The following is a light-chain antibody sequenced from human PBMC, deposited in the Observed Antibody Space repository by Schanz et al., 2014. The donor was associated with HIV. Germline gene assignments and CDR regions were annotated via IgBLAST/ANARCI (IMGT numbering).Light chain of an antibody. J-gene: IGKJ2*01. V-gene: IGKV1-39*01. CDR2: KAS. Sequence: IQMAQSPSSLSASVGDRVTITCRASQDITYSLHWYQHKPGKAPNLLISKASALGGGVPARFSGRGSGTEFTLTITSLQFDDFATYYCQQSYSATPYTFGQGTRLEIK. CDR3: QQSYSATPYT. CDR1: QDITYS.